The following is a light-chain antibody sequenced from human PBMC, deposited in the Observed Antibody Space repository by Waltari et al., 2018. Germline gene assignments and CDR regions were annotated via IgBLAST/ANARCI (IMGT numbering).Light chain of an antibody. CDR1: QNIGTW. V-gene: IGKV1-5*03. CDR2: KSV. CDR3: QQYHDAPYT. J-gene: IGKJ2*01. Sequence: DIRMTQSPTSLSASVGDRVIITCRASQNIGTWLAWFQQKAGKAPQPLIYKSVNLQRGVPSRFGSSGSGTEFTLTISGLQPEDVGTYYCQQYHDAPYTFGQGTKVEIK.